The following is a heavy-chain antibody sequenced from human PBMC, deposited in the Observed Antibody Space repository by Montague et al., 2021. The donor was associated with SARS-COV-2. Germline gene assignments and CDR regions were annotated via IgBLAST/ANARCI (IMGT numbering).Heavy chain of an antibody. Sequence: SLRLSCAASGFTFSSYAMSWVRQAPGKGLEWVSEITGSGGTTYYADSVKGRFTISRDNSKYTLFLQMHSLRAEDTAIYYCAKHRTGTTPFDYWGQGTLVTVSP. D-gene: IGHD1-7*01. J-gene: IGHJ4*02. CDR3: AKHRTGTTPFDY. CDR2: ITGSGGTT. V-gene: IGHV3-23*01. CDR1: GFTFSSYA.